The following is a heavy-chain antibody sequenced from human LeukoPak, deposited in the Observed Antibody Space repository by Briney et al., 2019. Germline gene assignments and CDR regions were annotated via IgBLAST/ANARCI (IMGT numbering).Heavy chain of an antibody. CDR3: AKDIRLWSSTSCPDY. J-gene: IGHJ4*02. CDR1: GFTFDDYT. D-gene: IGHD2-2*01. Sequence: GGSLRLSCVASGFTFDDYTMHWVRQAPGKGLEWVSLISWDGGSTYYADSVKGRFTISRDNSKNSLYLQMNSLRTEDTALYYCAKDIRLWSSTSCPDYWGQGTLVTVSS. V-gene: IGHV3-43*01. CDR2: ISWDGGST.